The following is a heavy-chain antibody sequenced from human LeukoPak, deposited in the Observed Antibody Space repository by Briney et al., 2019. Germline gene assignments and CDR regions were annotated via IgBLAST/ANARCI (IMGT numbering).Heavy chain of an antibody. D-gene: IGHD4-17*01. CDR3: ARQGDYGAPNFDY. Sequence: SETLSLTCTVSGGSISSYYWSWIRQPPGKGLEWIGYIYYSGSTNYNPSLKSRVTISVDTSKNQFSLKLSSVTAADTAVYYCARQGDYGAPNFDYWGQGTLVAVSS. V-gene: IGHV4-59*08. CDR2: IYYSGST. CDR1: GGSISSYY. J-gene: IGHJ4*02.